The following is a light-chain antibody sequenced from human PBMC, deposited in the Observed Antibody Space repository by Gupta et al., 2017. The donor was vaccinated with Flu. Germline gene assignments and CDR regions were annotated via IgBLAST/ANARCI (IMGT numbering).Light chain of an antibody. Sequence: STTITCTGNSSDVGNHSYVWWNQHHANKANNLMVCKVSKPSGIVDSGFSGSKANNTSSLTISGRPEEEEDDYYCGSDTSISTYVFGTGTKVTVL. CDR2: KVS. J-gene: IGLJ1*01. CDR3: GSDTSISTYV. CDR1: SSDVGNHSY. V-gene: IGLV2-14*01.